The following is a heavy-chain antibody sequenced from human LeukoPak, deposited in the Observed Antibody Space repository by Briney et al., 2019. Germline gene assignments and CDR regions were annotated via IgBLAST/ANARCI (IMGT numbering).Heavy chain of an antibody. CDR1: GFSFSDYY. V-gene: IGHV3-11*04. J-gene: IGHJ6*04. Sequence: GGSLRLSCADSGFSFSDYYMNWIRQAPGKGLEWVSYISSSGNTIYYADSVKGRFSISRDNAKNSLFLQMDRLRAEDTAMYYCARDGVRTSVSSRRYYMDVWGTGTTVIVSS. CDR2: ISSSGNTI. D-gene: IGHD4-11*01. CDR3: ARDGVRTSVSSRRYYMDV.